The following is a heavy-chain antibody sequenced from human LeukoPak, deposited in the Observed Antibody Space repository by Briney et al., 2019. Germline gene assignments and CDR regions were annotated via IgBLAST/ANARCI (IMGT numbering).Heavy chain of an antibody. CDR1: GGSFSGYY. J-gene: IGHJ4*02. Sequence: SETLSLTCTVYGGSFSGYYWSWIRQPPGKGLEWIGEINHSGSTNYNPSLKSRVTISVDTSKNQFSLKLSYVTAEDTAVYYCARIPPGFDYWGQGTLVTVSS. CDR2: INHSGST. V-gene: IGHV4-34*01. D-gene: IGHD2-2*02. CDR3: ARIPPGFDY.